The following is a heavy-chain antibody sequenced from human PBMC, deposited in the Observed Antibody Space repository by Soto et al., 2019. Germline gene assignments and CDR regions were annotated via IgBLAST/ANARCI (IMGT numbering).Heavy chain of an antibody. D-gene: IGHD6-19*01. J-gene: IGHJ4*02. CDR2: INPNSGGT. Sequence: ASVKVSCKASGYTFTGYYMHWVRQAPGQGHEWMGWINPNSGGTNYAQKFQGWVTMTRDTSISTAYMELSRLRSDDTAVYYCARSYSSGWYDFDYWGQGTLVTSPQ. V-gene: IGHV1-2*04. CDR1: GYTFTGYY. CDR3: ARSYSSGWYDFDY.